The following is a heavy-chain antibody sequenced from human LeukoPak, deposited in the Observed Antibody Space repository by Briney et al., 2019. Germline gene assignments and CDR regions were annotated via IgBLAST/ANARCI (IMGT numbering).Heavy chain of an antibody. CDR3: AVSMTTVTTDAFDI. CDR2: IYYSGST. CDR1: GGSISSYY. D-gene: IGHD4-17*01. V-gene: IGHV4-39*01. Sequence: PSETLSLTCTVSGGSISSYYWGWIRQPPGKGLEWIGSIYYSGSTYYNPSLKSRVTISVDTSKNQFSLKLSSVTAADTAVYYCAVSMTTVTTDAFDIWGRGTMVTVSS. J-gene: IGHJ3*02.